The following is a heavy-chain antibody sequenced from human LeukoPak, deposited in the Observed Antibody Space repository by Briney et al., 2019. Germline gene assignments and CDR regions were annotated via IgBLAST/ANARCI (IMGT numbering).Heavy chain of an antibody. V-gene: IGHV4-61*02. J-gene: IGHJ4*02. CDR3: AREGYCSGGSCYSTPY. CDR1: GGSLSSGSYY. D-gene: IGHD2-15*01. Sequence: SQTLSLTCTVSGGSLSSGSYYWSWIPQTAGKGLEWIGRIYTSGSTNYNPSLKSRVTISVDTSKNQFSLKLSSVTAADTAVYYCAREGYCSGGSCYSTPYWGQGTLVTVSS. CDR2: IYTSGST.